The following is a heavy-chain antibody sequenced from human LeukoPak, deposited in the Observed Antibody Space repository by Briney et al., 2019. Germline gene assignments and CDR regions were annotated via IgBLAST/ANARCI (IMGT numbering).Heavy chain of an antibody. V-gene: IGHV3-74*01. Sequence: PGGYLRLSCAVSGFTFSSGYMHWVRQPPGKGPVWVSRISSDGSNTIYADSVKGRFTISSDDARNTLYLQMNSLRDADTAVYYCARYTGGGVYWGQGTLVTVSS. D-gene: IGHD2-2*02. CDR3: ARYTGGGVY. J-gene: IGHJ4*02. CDR2: ISSDGSNT. CDR1: GFTFSSGY.